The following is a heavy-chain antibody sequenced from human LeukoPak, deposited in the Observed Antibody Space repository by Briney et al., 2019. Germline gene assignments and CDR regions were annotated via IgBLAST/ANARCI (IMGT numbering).Heavy chain of an antibody. D-gene: IGHD1-26*01. J-gene: IGHJ3*02. CDR2: ISSSSNYI. V-gene: IGHV3-21*05. Sequence: GGSLRLSCAASVFTFSSYEMNWVRQAPGKGLEWVSYISSSSNYIYYADSVKGRFTISRDNAKNSLYLQMNSLRAEDTDVYYCARDVGASAPDAFDIWGQGTTVTVSS. CDR3: ARDVGASAPDAFDI. CDR1: VFTFSSYE.